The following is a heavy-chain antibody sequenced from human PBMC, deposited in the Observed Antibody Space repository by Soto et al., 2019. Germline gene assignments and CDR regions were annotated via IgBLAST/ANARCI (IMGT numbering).Heavy chain of an antibody. CDR2: TRNKANSDIT. CDR3: ARKTYYYGT. CDR1: GFTLSDHY. D-gene: IGHD3-10*01. Sequence: GGSLRLSCAASGFTLSDHYMDWVRQAPGKGLEWVGRTRNKANSDITEYAASVKGRFTISRDDSKNSLYLQMNSLKAEDTAMYYCARKTYYYGTWGQGTLVTVSS. J-gene: IGHJ4*02. V-gene: IGHV3-72*01.